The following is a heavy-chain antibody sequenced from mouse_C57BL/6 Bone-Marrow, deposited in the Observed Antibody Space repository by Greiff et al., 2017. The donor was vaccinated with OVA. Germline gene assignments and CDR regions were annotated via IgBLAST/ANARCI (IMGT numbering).Heavy chain of an antibody. CDR2: IDPANGNT. V-gene: IGHV14-3*01. D-gene: IGHD3-3*01. CDR3: ARGWFYAMDY. J-gene: IGHJ4*01. Sequence: VHVKQSVAELVRPGASVKLSCTASGFNIKNTYMHWVKQRPEQGLEWIGRIDPANGNTKYAPKFQGKATITADKSSSTAYMQLSSLTSEDSAVYYCARGWFYAMDYWGQGTSVTVSS. CDR1: GFNIKNTY.